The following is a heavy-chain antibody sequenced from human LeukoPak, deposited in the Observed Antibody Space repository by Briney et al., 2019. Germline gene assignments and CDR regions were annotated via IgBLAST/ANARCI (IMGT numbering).Heavy chain of an antibody. CDR1: GYTFTGYY. D-gene: IGHD5-12*01. J-gene: IGHJ4*02. CDR3: ARGGRSGCDY. V-gene: IGHV1-8*02. CDR2: MNPNSGNT. Sequence: ASVKVSCKASGYTFTGYYMHWVRQAPGQGLEWMGWMNPNSGNTGYAQKFQGRVTMTRNTSISTAYMELSSLRSEDTAVYYCARGGRSGCDYWGQGTLVTVSS.